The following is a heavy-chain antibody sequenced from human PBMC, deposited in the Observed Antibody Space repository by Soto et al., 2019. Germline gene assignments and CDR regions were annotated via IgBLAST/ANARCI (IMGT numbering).Heavy chain of an antibody. J-gene: IGHJ6*02. CDR1: GYTFTSYG. V-gene: IGHV1-18*01. CDR3: ARVCGGSGCPEGGYYYYYGMDV. Sequence: QVQLVQSGAEVKKPGASVKVSCKASGYTFTSYGISWVRQAPGQGLEWMGWISAYNGNTNYAQKLQGRVTMTTDTSTSTAYMELRSLRSDDTAVYYCARVCGGSGCPEGGYYYYYGMDVWGQGTTVTVSS. CDR2: ISAYNGNT. D-gene: IGHD6-19*01.